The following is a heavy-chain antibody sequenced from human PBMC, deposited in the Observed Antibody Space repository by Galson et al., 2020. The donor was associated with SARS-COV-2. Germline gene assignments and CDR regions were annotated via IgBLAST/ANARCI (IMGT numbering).Heavy chain of an antibody. Sequence: GESLKISCAASGFTFSSYAMSWVRQAPGKGLEWVSAISGSGGSTYYADSVKGRFTISRDNSKNTLYLQMNSLRAEDTAVYYCAKEGYDSSGYYDYWGQGTLVTVSS. CDR3: AKEGYDSSGYYDY. CDR2: ISGSGGST. J-gene: IGHJ4*02. CDR1: GFTFSSYA. V-gene: IGHV3-23*01. D-gene: IGHD3-22*01.